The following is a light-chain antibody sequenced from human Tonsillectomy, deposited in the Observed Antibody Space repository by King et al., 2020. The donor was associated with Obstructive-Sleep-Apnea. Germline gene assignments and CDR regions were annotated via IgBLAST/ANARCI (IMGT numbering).Light chain of an antibody. J-gene: IGKJ2*01. Sequence: SGVPSRFSGSGSGTDFTLTISRLQPEDFATHYCQQSYYGASTVGQGTKLEI. V-gene: IGKV1-39*01. CDR3: QQSYYGAST.